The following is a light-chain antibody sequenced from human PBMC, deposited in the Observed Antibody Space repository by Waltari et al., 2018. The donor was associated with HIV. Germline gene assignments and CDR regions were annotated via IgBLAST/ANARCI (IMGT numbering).Light chain of an antibody. J-gene: IGLJ3*02. V-gene: IGLV2-8*01. CDR2: EIN. Sequence: QSALTQPPSASGSPGQSVTISCTGTSSDIGRYDFVSWYHQHPGKAPKLIIYEINDGPSGVPDRFSGSKSGNTATLAVSGLQADDEADYYCSSYAGSDNWVFGGGTTVTVL. CDR3: SSYAGSDNWV. CDR1: SSDIGRYDF.